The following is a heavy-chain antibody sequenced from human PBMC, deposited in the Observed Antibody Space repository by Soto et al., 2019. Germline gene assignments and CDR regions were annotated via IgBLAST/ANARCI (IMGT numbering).Heavy chain of an antibody. D-gene: IGHD6-19*01. V-gene: IGHV3-48*03. CDR3: AREGVAGTIYYGMDV. Sequence: GGSLRLSCAASGFTFSSYEMNWVRQAPGKGLEWVSYISSSGSTIYYVDSVKGRFTISRDNAKNSLYLQMNSLRAEDTAVYYCAREGVAGTIYYGMDVWGQGTTVTVSS. CDR2: ISSSGSTI. J-gene: IGHJ6*02. CDR1: GFTFSSYE.